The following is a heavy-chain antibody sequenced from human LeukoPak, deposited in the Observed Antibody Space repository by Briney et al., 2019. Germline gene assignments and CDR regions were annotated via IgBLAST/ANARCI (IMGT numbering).Heavy chain of an antibody. Sequence: GGSLRLSCAASGFTFSSYSMNWVRQAPGKGLEWVSSISSSSTYIFYADSVKGRFTLSRDNAENALYLQMNSLRAEDTAVYYCAASQGYSSGWFRIFDYWGQGTLVTVSS. J-gene: IGHJ4*02. CDR1: GFTFSSYS. CDR2: ISSSSTYI. D-gene: IGHD6-19*01. V-gene: IGHV3-21*01. CDR3: AASQGYSSGWFRIFDY.